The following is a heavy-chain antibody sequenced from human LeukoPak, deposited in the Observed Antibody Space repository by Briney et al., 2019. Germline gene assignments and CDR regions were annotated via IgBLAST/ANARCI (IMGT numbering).Heavy chain of an antibody. Sequence: SETLSLTCTVSGGSISRYYWSWIRQPPGKGLERIGYIYYSGSTNYNPSLKSRVTISVDTSKNQFSLKLSSVTAADAAVYYWARVSGERRGDFDYWGQGTLVTVSS. D-gene: IGHD1-1*01. J-gene: IGHJ4*02. CDR3: ARVSGERRGDFDY. CDR2: IYYSGST. CDR1: GGSISRYY. V-gene: IGHV4-59*01.